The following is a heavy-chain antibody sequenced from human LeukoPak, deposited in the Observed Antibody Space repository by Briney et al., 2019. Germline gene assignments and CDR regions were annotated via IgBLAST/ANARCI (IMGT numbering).Heavy chain of an antibody. J-gene: IGHJ4*02. CDR3: AKDMRWGRLAGADDCDY. CDR1: GFTFSTYA. V-gene: IGHV3-23*01. D-gene: IGHD3-3*01. Sequence: GGSLRLSCAASGFTFSTYAMNWVRQAPGKGLEWVSGILGSGGNTYYADSVKGRFTISRDNSRNTLYLQINSLRAEDTAIYYCAKDMRWGRLAGADDCDYWGQGALVTVSS. CDR2: ILGSGGNT.